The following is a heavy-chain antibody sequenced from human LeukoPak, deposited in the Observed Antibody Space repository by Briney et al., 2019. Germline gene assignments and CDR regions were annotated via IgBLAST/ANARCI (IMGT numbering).Heavy chain of an antibody. CDR1: GGSISSYY. Sequence: SETLSLTCSVSGGSISSYYWSWIRQPPGKGLQWTGYIYYSGSTNYNPSLKSRVTISVDTSKNQFSLKLNSVTAADTAVYFCARNYDYWGQGILVTVSS. CDR2: IYYSGST. J-gene: IGHJ4*02. V-gene: IGHV4-59*01. CDR3: ARNYDY.